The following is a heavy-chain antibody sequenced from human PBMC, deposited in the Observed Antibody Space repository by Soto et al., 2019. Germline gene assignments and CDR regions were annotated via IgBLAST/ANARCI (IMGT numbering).Heavy chain of an antibody. J-gene: IGHJ4*02. Sequence: QVQMVESGGGVVQPGRSLRLSCAASGFTFSSYGMHWFRQAPGKGLEWVAVISYDGSNKYYADTVKGRFTISRDNSKNTLYLPMNSLRADDTAVYYCAGPVPTCYWGQGTLVTVSS. CDR1: GFTFSSYG. CDR3: AGPVPTCY. CDR2: ISYDGSNK. V-gene: IGHV3-30*03. D-gene: IGHD6-19*01.